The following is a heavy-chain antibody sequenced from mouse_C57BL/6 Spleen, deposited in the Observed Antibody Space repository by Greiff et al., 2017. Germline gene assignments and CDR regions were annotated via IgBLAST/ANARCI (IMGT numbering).Heavy chain of an antibody. CDR1: GYTFTDYY. J-gene: IGHJ4*01. V-gene: IGHV1-76*01. D-gene: IGHD1-1*02. CDR2: IYPGSGNT. CDR3: ARDILFDAMDY. Sequence: VQLQQSGAELVRPGASVKLSCKASGYTFTDYYINWVKQRPGQGLEWIARIYPGSGNTYYNEKFKGKATLTAEKSSSTAYMQLSSLTSEDSAVYFCARDILFDAMDYWGQGTSVTVSS.